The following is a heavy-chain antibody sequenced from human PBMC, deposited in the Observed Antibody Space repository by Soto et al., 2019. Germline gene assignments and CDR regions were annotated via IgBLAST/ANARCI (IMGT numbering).Heavy chain of an antibody. V-gene: IGHV4-34*01. Sequence: QVQLQQWGAGLLKPSETLSLTCAVYGGSFSGYYWSWIRQPPGKGLEWIGEINHSGSTNYNPSLKRXXTXSXXTSKNQFSLKLSSVTAADTAVYYCARGTVTTPVDIWGQGTMVTVSS. CDR2: INHSGST. J-gene: IGHJ3*02. CDR3: ARGTVTTPVDI. CDR1: GGSFSGYY. D-gene: IGHD4-17*01.